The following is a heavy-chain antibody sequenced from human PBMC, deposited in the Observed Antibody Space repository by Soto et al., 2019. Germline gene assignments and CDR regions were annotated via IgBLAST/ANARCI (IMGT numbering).Heavy chain of an antibody. Sequence: AGTLALTCTVSGGSIRSYDGGGILQPPGKGLEWIGYIYYSGSTNYNPSLKSRVTISVDTSKNQFSLKLSSVTAADTAVFYCQRDVPIRSGGRGSSFRLNRTTDP. V-gene: IGHV4-59*01. CDR2: IYYSGST. CDR1: GGSIRSYD. J-gene: IGHJ5*02. CDR3: QRDVPIRSGGRGSSFRLNRTTDP. D-gene: IGHD2-15*01.